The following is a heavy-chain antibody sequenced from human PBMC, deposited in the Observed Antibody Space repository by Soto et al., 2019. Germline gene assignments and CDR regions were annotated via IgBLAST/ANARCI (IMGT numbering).Heavy chain of an antibody. J-gene: IGHJ4*02. Sequence: GGSLRLSCAASGFTFSSYGMHWVRQAPGKGLEWVAVISYDGSNKYYADSVKGRFTISRDNSKNTLYLKMNSLRAEDTAVYYCAGMTIPGPFDYWGQGTLVTVSS. V-gene: IGHV3-30*03. CDR3: AGMTIPGPFDY. CDR2: ISYDGSNK. CDR1: GFTFSSYG. D-gene: IGHD3-10*01.